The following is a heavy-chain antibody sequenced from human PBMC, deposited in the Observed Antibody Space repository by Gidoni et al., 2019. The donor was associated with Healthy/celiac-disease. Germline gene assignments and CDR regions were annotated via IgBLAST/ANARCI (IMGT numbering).Heavy chain of an antibody. D-gene: IGHD6-13*01. CDR1: GGSISSSSYY. CDR3: ARAGTRVMGREY. Sequence: QLQLQESGPGLVKPSETLSLTCTVSGGSISSSSYYWGWIRQPPGKGLEWIGSIYYSGSTYYNPSLKSRVTISVDTSKNQFSLKLSSVTAADTAVYYCARAGTRVMGREYWGQGTLVTVSS. CDR2: IYYSGST. V-gene: IGHV4-39*01. J-gene: IGHJ4*02.